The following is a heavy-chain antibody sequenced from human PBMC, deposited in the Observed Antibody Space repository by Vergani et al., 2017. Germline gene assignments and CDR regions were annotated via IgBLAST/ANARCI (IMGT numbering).Heavy chain of an antibody. Sequence: QVQLQQWGAGLLKPSETLSLTCAVYGGSFSGYYWSWIRQPPGKGLEWIGEINHSGSTNYNPSLKSRVTISVDTSKNQFSLKLSSVTAVDTAVYYCASADRGVVPAAYAGYSSSWPFWYWGQGTLVTVSS. D-gene: IGHD6-13*01. CDR3: ASADRGVVPAAYAGYSSSWPFWY. CDR2: INHSGST. J-gene: IGHJ4*02. V-gene: IGHV4-34*01. CDR1: GGSFSGYY.